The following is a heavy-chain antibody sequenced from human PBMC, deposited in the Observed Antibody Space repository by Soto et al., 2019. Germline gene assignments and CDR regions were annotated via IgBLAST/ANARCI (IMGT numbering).Heavy chain of an antibody. Sequence: ASVKVSCKVSGYTLTELSMHWVRQAPGKGLEWMGGFDPEDGETIYAQKFQGRVTMTEDTSTDTAYMELSSLRSEDTAVYYCATDPLVLRFREGYFDPWGQGTLVTVSS. D-gene: IGHD3-3*01. J-gene: IGHJ5*02. V-gene: IGHV1-24*01. CDR2: FDPEDGET. CDR1: GYTLTELS. CDR3: ATDPLVLRFREGYFDP.